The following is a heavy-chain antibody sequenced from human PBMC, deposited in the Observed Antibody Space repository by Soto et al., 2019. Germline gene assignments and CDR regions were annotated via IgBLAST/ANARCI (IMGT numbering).Heavy chain of an antibody. V-gene: IGHV1-18*01. J-gene: IGHJ3*02. CDR1: GYTFTSYG. Sequence: GASVKVSCKASGYTFTSYGISWVRQAPGQGREWMGWISAYNGNTNYAQKFQGRVSMTTDTSTSTAYMDLRRLRSDDTAVYYCARGITMVRGVLLDAFDIWGQGTMVTVSS. D-gene: IGHD3-10*01. CDR3: ARGITMVRGVLLDAFDI. CDR2: ISAYNGNT.